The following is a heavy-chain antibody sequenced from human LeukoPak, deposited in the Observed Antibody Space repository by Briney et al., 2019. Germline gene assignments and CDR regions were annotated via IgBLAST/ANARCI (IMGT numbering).Heavy chain of an antibody. V-gene: IGHV3-21*01. D-gene: IGHD3-10*01. J-gene: IGHJ4*02. CDR3: ARDPSGSYYRDY. CDR2: ISSSSSYI. Sequence: GGSLRLSCAASGFTFSSYSMNWVRQAPGKGLEWVSSISSSSSYIYYADSVKGRFTISRDNAKNSLYLQMNSLRAEDTAVYYCARDPSGSYYRDYWGQGTLVTVS. CDR1: GFTFSSYS.